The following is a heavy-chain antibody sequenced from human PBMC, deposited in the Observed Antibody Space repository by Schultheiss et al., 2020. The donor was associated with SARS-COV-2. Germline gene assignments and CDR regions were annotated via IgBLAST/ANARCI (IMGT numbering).Heavy chain of an antibody. CDR2: IYYSGST. CDR3: ARHADERAGTYGSWYYFDY. D-gene: IGHD3-10*01. V-gene: IGHV4-39*01. Sequence: SETLSLTCTVSGGSISSSSYYWGWILQPPGKGLEWIGSIYYSGSTYYNPSLKSRVTISVDTSKNQFSLKLSSVTAADTAVYYCARHADERAGTYGSWYYFDYWGQGTLVTVSS. CDR1: GGSISSSSYY. J-gene: IGHJ4*02.